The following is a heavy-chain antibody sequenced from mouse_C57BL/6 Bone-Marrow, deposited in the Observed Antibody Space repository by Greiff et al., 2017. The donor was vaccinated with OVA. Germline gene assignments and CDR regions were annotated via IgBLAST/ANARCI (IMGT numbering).Heavy chain of an antibody. J-gene: IGHJ4*01. Sequence: VHVKQSGPELVKPGASVKIPCKASGYTFTDYNMDWVKQSHGKSLEWIGDINPNNGGTIYNQKFKGKATLTVDKSSSTAYMELRSLTSEDTAVDYCSRRSSVYAMDYWGQGTSVTVSS. V-gene: IGHV1-18*01. CDR2: INPNNGGT. CDR1: GYTFTDYN. D-gene: IGHD1-1*01. CDR3: SRRSSVYAMDY.